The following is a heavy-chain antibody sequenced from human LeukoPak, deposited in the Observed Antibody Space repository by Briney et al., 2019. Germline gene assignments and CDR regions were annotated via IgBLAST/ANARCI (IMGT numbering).Heavy chain of an antibody. V-gene: IGHV3-23*01. CDR1: GFMFSTYA. CDR2: ISPSGGIT. CDR3: TRDQTPYY. J-gene: IGHJ4*02. Sequence: PGGSLRLSCAASGFMFSTYAMSWVRQAPGKGLEWVSGISPSGGITYYTDSVKGRFTISRDNSKNTVSLQMNSLRGEDTAVYYCTRDQTPYYWGQGTLVTVSS.